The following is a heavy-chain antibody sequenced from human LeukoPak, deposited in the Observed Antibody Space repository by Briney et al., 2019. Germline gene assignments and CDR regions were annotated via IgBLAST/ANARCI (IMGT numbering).Heavy chain of an antibody. J-gene: IGHJ5*02. Sequence: GYWWSCIRWPPRKGRGWIGGINHSVITNYNPTPESRLTMSVNTSKNQVFLRLTSATAADTAVYHCASVLLCERSKILFWWCRILWFDPWGQGTLVTVSS. D-gene: IGHD2-8*02. CDR2: INHSVIT. V-gene: IGHV4-34*01. CDR3: ASVLLCERSKILFWWCRILWFDP. CDR1: GYW.